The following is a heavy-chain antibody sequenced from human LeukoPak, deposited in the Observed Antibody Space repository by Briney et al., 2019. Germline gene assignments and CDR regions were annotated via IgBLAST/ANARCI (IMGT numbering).Heavy chain of an antibody. CDR2: IYYSGST. J-gene: IGHJ3*02. CDR3: AREDANIVVVPAATLDAFDI. Sequence: SETLSLTCTVSGGSISSSSYYWGWIRQPPGKGLEWIGSIYYSGSTYYNPSLKSRVTISVDTSKNQFSLKLSSVTAADTAVYYCAREDANIVVVPAATLDAFDIWGQGTMVTVSS. V-gene: IGHV4-39*02. D-gene: IGHD2-2*01. CDR1: GGSISSSSYY.